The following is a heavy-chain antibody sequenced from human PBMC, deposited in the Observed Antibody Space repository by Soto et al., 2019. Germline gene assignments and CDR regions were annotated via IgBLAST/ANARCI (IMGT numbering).Heavy chain of an antibody. Sequence: EASVKVSCKASGGTFSSYAISWVRQAPGQGLEWMGGIIPIFGTANYAQKFQGRVTITADKSTSTAYMELSSLRSEDTAVYYCARGLPDNWNYLPWFDPWGQGTLVTVSS. CDR1: GGTFSSYA. V-gene: IGHV1-69*06. CDR3: ARGLPDNWNYLPWFDP. D-gene: IGHD1-7*01. CDR2: IIPIFGTA. J-gene: IGHJ5*02.